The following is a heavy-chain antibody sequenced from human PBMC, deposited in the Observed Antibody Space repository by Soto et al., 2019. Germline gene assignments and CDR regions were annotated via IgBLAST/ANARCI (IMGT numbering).Heavy chain of an antibody. V-gene: IGHV3-7*01. CDR2: IKQDGSEK. Sequence: GGSLRLSCAASGFTFSSYWMSWVRQAPGKGLEWVANIKQDGSEKYYMDSVKGRFTISRDNAKNSLHLQMNSLRAEDTAVYFCARVDYANGWIFDYWGQGTLVTVSS. CDR1: GFTFSSYW. J-gene: IGHJ4*01. D-gene: IGHD2-2*01. CDR3: ARVDYANGWIFDY.